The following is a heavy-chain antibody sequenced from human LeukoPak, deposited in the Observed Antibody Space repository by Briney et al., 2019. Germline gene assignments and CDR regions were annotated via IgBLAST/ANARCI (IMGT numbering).Heavy chain of an antibody. Sequence: GGSLRLSCAASGFTFSGSVMHWVRQASGKGLEWVGRIRSKANNYATAYVASVKGRFTISRDGSKNTAFLQMNSLKTEDTAVYYCTSNYCSGGSCYLYWGQGTLVTVSS. J-gene: IGHJ4*02. CDR3: TSNYCSGGSCYLY. V-gene: IGHV3-73*01. CDR2: IRSKANNYAT. D-gene: IGHD2-15*01. CDR1: GFTFSGSV.